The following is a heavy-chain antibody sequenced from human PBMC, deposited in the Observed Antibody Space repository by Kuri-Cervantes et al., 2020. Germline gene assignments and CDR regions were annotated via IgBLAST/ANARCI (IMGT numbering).Heavy chain of an antibody. D-gene: IGHD3-22*01. J-gene: IGHJ4*02. CDR2: INHSGST. V-gene: IGHV4-34*01. CDR1: GGSFSGYY. CDR3: ARRHYYDSSGYCYYFDY. Sequence: SQTLSLTCAVYGGSFSGYYWSWIRQPPGKGLEWIGEINHSGSTNYNPSLKSRVTISVDTSKNQFSLKLSSVTAADTAVYYCARRHYYDSSGYCYYFDYWGQGTLVTVSS.